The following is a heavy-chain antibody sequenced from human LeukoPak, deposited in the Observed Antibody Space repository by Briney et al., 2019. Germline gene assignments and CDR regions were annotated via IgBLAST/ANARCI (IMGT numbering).Heavy chain of an antibody. J-gene: IGHJ4*02. V-gene: IGHV3-9*01. CDR3: AKYSGSYYEAGTFDY. CDR1: GFTFDDYA. Sequence: PGGSLRLSCATSGFTFDDYAMHWVRQAPGKGLEWVSGISWNSGSIGYADSVKGRFTISRDNAKNTLYLQMNSLRAEDTAVYYCAKYSGSYYEAGTFDYWGQGTLVTVSS. D-gene: IGHD1-26*01. CDR2: ISWNSGSI.